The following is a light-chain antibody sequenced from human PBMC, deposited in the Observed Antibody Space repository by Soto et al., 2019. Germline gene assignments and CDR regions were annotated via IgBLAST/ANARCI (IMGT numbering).Light chain of an antibody. CDR1: QSVYNN. J-gene: IGKJ5*01. V-gene: IGKV3-20*01. CDR3: QQYGGSPIT. Sequence: EIVMTQSPATLSLSPGERSTLSCRASQSVYNNLAWYQQKPGQAPRLLISGASNRATGIPDRFSGSGSGTDFTLTISRLEPDDFALYFCQQYGGSPITFGLGTRLEIK. CDR2: GAS.